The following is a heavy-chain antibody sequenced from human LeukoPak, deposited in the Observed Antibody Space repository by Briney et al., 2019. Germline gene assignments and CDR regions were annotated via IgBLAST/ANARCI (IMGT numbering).Heavy chain of an antibody. CDR3: ARGKLRKGGTLDP. CDR2: IWYDGSNK. D-gene: IGHD1-1*01. V-gene: IGHV3-33*01. CDR1: GFTFSSYA. Sequence: GRSLRLSCAASGFTFSSYAMHWVRQARGKGLEWVAVIWYDGSNKYYEDSVKSRFTISRDNSKNTLYLRMNSLRAEDTAVYYCARGKLRKGGTLDPWGQGTLVTVSS. J-gene: IGHJ5*02.